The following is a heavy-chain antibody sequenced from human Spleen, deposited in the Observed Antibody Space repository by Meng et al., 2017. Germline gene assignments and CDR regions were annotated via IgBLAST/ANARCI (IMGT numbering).Heavy chain of an antibody. CDR3: ARGGYSYGFDY. CDR1: GFTFSSYW. Sequence: GESLKISCAASGFTFSSYWMSWVRQAPGKGLEWVANIKQDGSEKYYVDSVKGRFTISRDNAKNSLYLQMNSLRAEDTAAYYCARGGYSYGFDYWGQGTLVTVSS. J-gene: IGHJ4*02. D-gene: IGHD5-18*01. CDR2: IKQDGSEK. V-gene: IGHV3-7*01.